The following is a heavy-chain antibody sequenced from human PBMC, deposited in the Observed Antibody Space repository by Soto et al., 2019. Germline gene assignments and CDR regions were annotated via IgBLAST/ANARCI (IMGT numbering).Heavy chain of an antibody. CDR2: IKSKTDGGTT. CDR3: TTDRTYSGSFISYYFDY. V-gene: IGHV3-15*01. J-gene: IGHJ4*02. D-gene: IGHD1-26*01. Sequence: LRLSCAASGFTFSNAWMSWVRQAPGKGLEWVGRIKSKTDGGTTDYAAPVKGRFTISRDDSKNTLYLQMNSLKTEDTAVYYCTTDRTYSGSFISYYFDYWGQGTLVTVSS. CDR1: GFTFSNAW.